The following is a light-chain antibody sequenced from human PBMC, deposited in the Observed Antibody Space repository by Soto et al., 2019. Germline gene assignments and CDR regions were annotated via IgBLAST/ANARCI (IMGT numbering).Light chain of an antibody. Sequence: IVMTQSPATLSVSPGEGATLSCRASQSVTSNLAWYQQKPGQAPRLLIYGASTRATGIPARFSGSGSGTEFTLTISSLQSEDFAVYYCQQYHNWYTFGQGTKLEMK. J-gene: IGKJ2*01. CDR1: QSVTSN. CDR2: GAS. V-gene: IGKV3-15*01. CDR3: QQYHNWYT.